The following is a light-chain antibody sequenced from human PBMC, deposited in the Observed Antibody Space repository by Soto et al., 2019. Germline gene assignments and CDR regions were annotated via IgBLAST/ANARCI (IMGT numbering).Light chain of an antibody. CDR3: SSYIGSSTYV. CDR2: GVS. Sequence: QSVLTQPASVSGSLGQSIIISCTGTSNDVGGYNYVSWYQQHPGNAPKLMIYGVSNRPSGVSNRFSGSKFGNTASLTISGLQAEDEADYYCSSYIGSSTYVFGTGTKVTVL. J-gene: IGLJ1*01. CDR1: SNDVGGYNY. V-gene: IGLV2-14*01.